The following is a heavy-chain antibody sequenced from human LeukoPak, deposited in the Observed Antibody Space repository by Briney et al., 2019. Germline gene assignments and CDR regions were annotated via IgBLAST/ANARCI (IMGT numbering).Heavy chain of an antibody. CDR3: ARHRCSGGSCYPMNWFDP. V-gene: IGHV4-59*01. CDR1: GGSISSYY. J-gene: IGHJ5*02. CDR2: IYYSGST. D-gene: IGHD2-15*01. Sequence: SETLSLTCTVSGGSISSYYWSWIRQPPGKGLEWIGYIYYSGSTNYNPSLKSRVTISVDTSKNQFSLKLSSVTAADTAVYYRARHRCSGGSCYPMNWFDPWGQGTLVTVSS.